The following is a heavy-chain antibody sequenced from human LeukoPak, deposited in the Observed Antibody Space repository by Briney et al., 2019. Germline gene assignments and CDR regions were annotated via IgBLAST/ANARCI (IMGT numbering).Heavy chain of an antibody. CDR1: GFTFSSYA. V-gene: IGHV3-23*01. Sequence: PGGSLRLSCVASGFTFSSYAMSWVRQAPGKGLEWVSGISGNGGGTYYADSVKGRFTISRDNSENTVYLQMNSLRAEDTAVYYCTSETNYYGSGSYLIYWGQGTLVTVSS. D-gene: IGHD3-10*01. CDR2: ISGNGGGT. CDR3: TSETNYYGSGSYLIY. J-gene: IGHJ4*02.